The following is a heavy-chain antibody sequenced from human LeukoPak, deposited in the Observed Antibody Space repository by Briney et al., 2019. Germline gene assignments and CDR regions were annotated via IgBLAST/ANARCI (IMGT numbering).Heavy chain of an antibody. D-gene: IGHD6-13*01. CDR1: GYIFTTFW. CDR2: IFPGDSDT. J-gene: IGHJ4*02. CDR3: ARHTSSRPRHGDY. Sequence: GGSLKISCKGSGYIFTTFWIAWVRQMPGKGLEWMGVIFPGDSDTRYSPSFQGDVTISADNSITTAYLQWSSLKASDTAIYYCARHTSSRPRHGDYGGQGTLVTVPS. V-gene: IGHV5-51*01.